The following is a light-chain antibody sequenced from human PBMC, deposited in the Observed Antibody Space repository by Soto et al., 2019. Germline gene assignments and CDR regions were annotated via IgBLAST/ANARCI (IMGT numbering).Light chain of an antibody. V-gene: IGLV1-44*01. J-gene: IGLJ2*01. CDR3: AAWDDSLNGVV. CDR1: DSNIGSNT. Sequence: QSVLTQPPSASGTPGQRVTISCSGSDSNIGSNTVNWYQQLPGTAPKVLIYTNNQRPSGVPDRFSGSKSGTSTSLAISGLQSEDEGDYYCAAWDDSLNGVVFGGGTKLTVL. CDR2: TNN.